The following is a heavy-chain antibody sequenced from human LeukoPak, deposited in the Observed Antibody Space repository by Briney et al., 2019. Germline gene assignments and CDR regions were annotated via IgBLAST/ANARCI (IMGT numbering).Heavy chain of an antibody. Sequence: GGSLRLSCTASGFTFTIYAMSWVRQAPGKGLEWVSAITDSGGDTYHADSVKGRLTISRDNSKNTLYLRMDSLRVEDTAVYYCAKGSSSSRPYYFDFWGQGTLVTVSS. CDR3: AKGSSSSRPYYFDF. CDR2: ITDSGGDT. V-gene: IGHV3-23*01. D-gene: IGHD6-6*01. J-gene: IGHJ4*02. CDR1: GFTFTIYA.